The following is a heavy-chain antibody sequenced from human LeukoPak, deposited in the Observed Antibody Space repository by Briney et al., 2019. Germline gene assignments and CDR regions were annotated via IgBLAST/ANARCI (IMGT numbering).Heavy chain of an antibody. V-gene: IGHV4-59*01. CDR2: IYYSGST. J-gene: IGHJ4*02. Sequence: SETLSLTCPVSGGSISSYYWSWIRQPPGKGLEWIGYIYYSGSTNYNPSLKSRVTISVDTSKNQFSLKLSSVTAADTAVYYCASTQLWSPLFDYWGQGTLVTVSS. CDR1: GGSISSYY. D-gene: IGHD5-18*01. CDR3: ASTQLWSPLFDY.